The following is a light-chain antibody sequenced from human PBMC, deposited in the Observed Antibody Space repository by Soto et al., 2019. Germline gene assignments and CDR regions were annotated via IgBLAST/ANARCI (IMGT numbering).Light chain of an antibody. J-gene: IGKJ1*01. V-gene: IGKV1-5*01. CDR2: DAS. Sequence: DIQMTQSPSTLSASVGDRVTITCRASQSISSWLAWYQQKPGKAPKLLIYDASSLESGVPSRFSGSASVTEFTLTISSLQPYDFATYYCQQYNSYPVAFGQGTKVEIK. CDR1: QSISSW. CDR3: QQYNSYPVA.